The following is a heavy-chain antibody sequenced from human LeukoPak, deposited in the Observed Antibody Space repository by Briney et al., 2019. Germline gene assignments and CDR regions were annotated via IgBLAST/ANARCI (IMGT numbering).Heavy chain of an antibody. Sequence: PGGSLRLSCAASGFTFSSYEMNWVRQAPGKGLEWVSYISSSGSTIYCADSVKGRFTTSRDNAKNSLYLQMNSLRAEDTAVYYCARLSAYYYGSYFYYYMDVWGKGTTVTVSS. J-gene: IGHJ6*03. CDR2: ISSSGSTI. D-gene: IGHD3-10*01. CDR1: GFTFSSYE. V-gene: IGHV3-48*03. CDR3: ARLSAYYYGSYFYYYMDV.